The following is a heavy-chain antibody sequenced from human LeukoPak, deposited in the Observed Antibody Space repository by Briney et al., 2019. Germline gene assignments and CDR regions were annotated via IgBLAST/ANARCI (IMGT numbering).Heavy chain of an antibody. CDR2: IISSSSYI. CDR1: GFTFSSYS. J-gene: IGHJ6*03. V-gene: IGHV3-21*01. CDR3: AIDFGGYSYGYVYYYYYYMDV. D-gene: IGHD5-18*01. Sequence: GGSVRLSCAASGFTFSSYSMNWVRQAPGKGLEWVSSIISSSSYIYYADSVKGRFTISRDNAKNSLYLQMNSLRAEDTAVYYCAIDFGGYSYGYVYYYYYYMDVWGKGTTVTVSS.